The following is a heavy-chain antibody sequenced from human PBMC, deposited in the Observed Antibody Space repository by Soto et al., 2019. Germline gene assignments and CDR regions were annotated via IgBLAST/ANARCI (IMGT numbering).Heavy chain of an antibody. V-gene: IGHV1-18*01. CDR1: GYTFTSYG. J-gene: IGHJ5*02. CDR3: GIDVSIVVITAICFLP. D-gene: IGHD2-21*02. Sequence: GASVKVSCKASGYTFTSYGISWVRQAPGQGLERMGWISAYNGNTNCAQKLQGRVTMNTETYTSTAYMELRSLRSDDKAGYYCGIDVSIVVITAICFLPWGQAPLVTVSP. CDR2: ISAYNGNT.